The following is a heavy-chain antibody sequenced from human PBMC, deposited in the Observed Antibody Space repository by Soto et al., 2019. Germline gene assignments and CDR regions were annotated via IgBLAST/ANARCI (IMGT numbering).Heavy chain of an antibody. D-gene: IGHD6-13*01. J-gene: IGHJ4*02. CDR2: INHSGST. Sequence: PSETLSLTCAVYGGSFRGYYCSWIRQPPGKGLEWIGEINHSGSTNYNPSLKSRVTISVDTSKNQFSLKLSSVTAADTAVYYCASRGAFSIAAAGTGYYFDYWGQGTLVTVSS. CDR1: GGSFRGYY. V-gene: IGHV4-34*01. CDR3: ASRGAFSIAAAGTGYYFDY.